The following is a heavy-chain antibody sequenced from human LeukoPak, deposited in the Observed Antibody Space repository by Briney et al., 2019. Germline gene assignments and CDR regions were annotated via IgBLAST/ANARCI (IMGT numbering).Heavy chain of an antibody. D-gene: IGHD2-15*01. CDR2: IYSGGST. Sequence: PGGSLRLSCAASGFTVSSNYMSWVRQAPGKGLEWVSVIYSGGSTYYADAVKGRFTISRDNSKNTLYLQMNSLRDEDTAVYYCAREVVVAATRWFDPWGQGTLVTVSS. CDR1: GFTVSSNY. J-gene: IGHJ5*02. V-gene: IGHV3-53*01. CDR3: AREVVVAATRWFDP.